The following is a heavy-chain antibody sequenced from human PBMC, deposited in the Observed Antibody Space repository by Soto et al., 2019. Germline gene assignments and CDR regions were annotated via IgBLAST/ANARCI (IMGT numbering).Heavy chain of an antibody. J-gene: IGHJ4*02. CDR1: GFPCSSYA. CDR2: ISGGGNDR. V-gene: IGHV3-23*01. Sequence: GGSLRLSCAASGFPCSSYAMSWVRQTPEKGLEWVAGISGGGNDRYYADFVQGRVTFSRDNSRNSLYLQMNSLRADDTAMYFCARSLFMVAPANEPFDYWGQGTLVTVSS. D-gene: IGHD2-15*01. CDR3: ARSLFMVAPANEPFDY.